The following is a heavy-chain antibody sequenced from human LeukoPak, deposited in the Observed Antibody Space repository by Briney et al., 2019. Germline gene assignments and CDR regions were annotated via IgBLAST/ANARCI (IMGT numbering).Heavy chain of an antibody. CDR3: AKDRSIAARRAFDI. CDR1: GYTFTSYG. CDR2: ISAYNGNT. D-gene: IGHD6-6*01. J-gene: IGHJ3*02. Sequence: ASVKVSCKASGYTFTSYGISWVRQAPGQGLEWMGWISAYNGNTNYAQKLQGRVTMTTDTSTSTAYMELRSLRSDDTAVYYCAKDRSIAARRAFDIWGRGTMVTVSS. V-gene: IGHV1-18*01.